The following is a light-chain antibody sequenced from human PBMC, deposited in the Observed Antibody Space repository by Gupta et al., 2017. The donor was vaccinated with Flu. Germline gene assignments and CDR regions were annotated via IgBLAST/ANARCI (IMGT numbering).Light chain of an antibody. CDR3: SSYTSSSINWV. V-gene: IGLV2-14*01. CDR1: SSDVGGYNY. CDR2: EVS. J-gene: IGLJ3*02. Sequence: SSDVGGYNYVSWYQQHPGKAPKLMIYEVSNRPSGVSNRFSGSKSGNTASLTISGLQAEDEADYYCSSYTSSSINWVFGGGTKLTVL.